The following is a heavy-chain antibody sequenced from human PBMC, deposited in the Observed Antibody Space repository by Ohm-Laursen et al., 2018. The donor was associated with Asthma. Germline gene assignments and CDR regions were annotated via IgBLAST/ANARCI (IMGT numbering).Heavy chain of an antibody. CDR3: ARDLTYSGSYWEMVRVKPYYYYYGMDV. CDR2: FTSNSGST. V-gene: IGHV3-23*01. Sequence: SLRFSCAASGFIFSSYGLSWVRQTPGKGLQWVSGFTSNSGSTYYAESVKGRFTISRDNSKNTLYLQMNSLRAEDTAVYYCARDLTYSGSYWEMVRVKPYYYYYGMDVWGQGTTVTVSS. CDR1: GFIFSSYG. J-gene: IGHJ6*02. D-gene: IGHD1-26*01.